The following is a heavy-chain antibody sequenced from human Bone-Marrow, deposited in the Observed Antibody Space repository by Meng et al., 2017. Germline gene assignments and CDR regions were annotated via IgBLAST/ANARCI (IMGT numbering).Heavy chain of an antibody. D-gene: IGHD3-10*01. J-gene: IGHJ3*02. V-gene: IGHV5-51*01. CDR3: ARRDYCGSGSLPLYAFDI. CDR1: GYSFTSYW. CDR2: IYPGDSDT. Sequence: GESLKISCKGSGYSFTSYWIGWVRQMPGKGLEWMGIIYPGDSDTRYSPSFQGQVTISADKSISTAYLQWSSLKASDTAMYYCARRDYCGSGSLPLYAFDIWGQGTMVTVSS.